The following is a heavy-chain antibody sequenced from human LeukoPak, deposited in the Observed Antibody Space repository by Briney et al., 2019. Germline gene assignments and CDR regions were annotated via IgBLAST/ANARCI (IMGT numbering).Heavy chain of an antibody. CDR2: ISGSGTT. Sequence: GGSLRLSCAVSGFTFSSYAMSWVRQAPGKGLEWVSAISGSGTTYYADSVKGRFTISRDNSKNTLSLQMSSLRAEDTAVYYCAELGITMIGGVWGKGTTVTISS. CDR3: AELGITMIGGV. D-gene: IGHD3-10*02. V-gene: IGHV3-23*01. J-gene: IGHJ6*04. CDR1: GFTFSSYA.